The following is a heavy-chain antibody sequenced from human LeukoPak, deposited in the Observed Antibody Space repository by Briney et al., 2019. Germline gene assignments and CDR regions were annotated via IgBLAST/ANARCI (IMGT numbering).Heavy chain of an antibody. CDR3: ARVGVFGVVSDS. Sequence: GSLRLSCAASGFSLSAYWMTWVRQPPGKGLEWIGSIYYSGSTYYSPSLKSRVTISVDTSKIQFSLRLSSVTAADTAVYYCARVGVFGVVSDSWGQGILVTVSS. CDR2: IYYSGST. CDR1: GFSLSAYW. V-gene: IGHV4-39*01. J-gene: IGHJ4*02. D-gene: IGHD3-3*01.